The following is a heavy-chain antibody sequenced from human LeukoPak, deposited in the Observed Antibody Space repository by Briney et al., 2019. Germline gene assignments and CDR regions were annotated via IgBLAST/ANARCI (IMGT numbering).Heavy chain of an antibody. J-gene: IGHJ4*02. CDR1: GFTFSTYT. CDR3: ARDSRQYKDLPYYFDC. CDR2: DSSGSSYR. V-gene: IGHV3-21*01. D-gene: IGHD1-14*01. Sequence: ARGSLRLSCAVSGFTFSTYTMSWVRQTPGKGLEWVLSDSSGSSYRCHADSVKDRFTISRDTANTSLYLQMNSLRAEDTAVYYCARDSRQYKDLPYYFDCWGQGTLVTVSS.